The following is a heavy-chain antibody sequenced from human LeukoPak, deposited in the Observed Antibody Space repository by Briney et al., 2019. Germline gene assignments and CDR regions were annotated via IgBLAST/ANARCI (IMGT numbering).Heavy chain of an antibody. Sequence: GGSLRLSCVASGFTFSSYSMQWVRQTPGKGLEWLSHISTSGSSIHYADSVKGRFTISRDNAKNSLYLQMNSLRVEDTAVYYCARDATTELGTVYMDVWGKGTTVTISS. J-gene: IGHJ6*03. CDR3: ARDATTELGTVYMDV. CDR2: ISTSGSSI. D-gene: IGHD4-17*01. V-gene: IGHV3-48*04. CDR1: GFTFSSYS.